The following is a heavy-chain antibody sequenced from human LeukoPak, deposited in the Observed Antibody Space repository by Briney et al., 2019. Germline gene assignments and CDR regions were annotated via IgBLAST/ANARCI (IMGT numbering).Heavy chain of an antibody. V-gene: IGHV3-7*04. J-gene: IGHJ4*02. CDR3: ARDPTRRHDY. CDR1: GFTFSSYW. Sequence: GGSLRLSCAASGFTFSSYWVTWVRQAPGKGLEWVANINEDGSEKFYVDSVKGRFTIDRDNAKNSLYLQMNSLRVEDTAVYYCARDPTRRHDYWGQGTLVTVSS. CDR2: INEDGSEK.